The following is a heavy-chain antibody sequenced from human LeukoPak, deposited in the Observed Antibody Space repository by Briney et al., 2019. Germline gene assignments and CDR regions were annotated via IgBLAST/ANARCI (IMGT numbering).Heavy chain of an antibody. J-gene: IGHJ4*02. CDR1: GYTFTSYG. CDR3: ARAVYTIFGVVIQPPYFDY. V-gene: IGHV1-18*01. D-gene: IGHD3-3*01. CDR2: ISAYNGNT. Sequence: GSVKVSCKAPGYTFTSYGISWVRQAPGQGLEWMGWISAYNGNTNYAQKLQGRVTMTTDTSTSTAYMELRSLRSDDTAVYYCARAVYTIFGVVIQPPYFDYWGQGTLVTVSS.